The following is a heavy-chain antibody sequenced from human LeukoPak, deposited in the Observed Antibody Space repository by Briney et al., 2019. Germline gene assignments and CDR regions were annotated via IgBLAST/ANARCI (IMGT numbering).Heavy chain of an antibody. V-gene: IGHV4-34*01. CDR3: ARGNVGGSGSYYNS. Sequence: SETLSLTCAVYGGSFSGYYWSWIRQPPGKGLEWIGEINHSGSTNYNPSLKSRVTISVDTSKNQFSLKLSSVTAAGTAVYYCARGNVGGSGSYYNSWGQGTLVTVSS. J-gene: IGHJ4*02. CDR2: INHSGST. CDR1: GGSFSGYY. D-gene: IGHD3-10*01.